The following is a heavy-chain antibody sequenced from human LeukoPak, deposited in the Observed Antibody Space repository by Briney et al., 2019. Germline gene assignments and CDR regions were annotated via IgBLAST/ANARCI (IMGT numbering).Heavy chain of an antibody. CDR2: IYYSGST. CDR3: ARRRYCSSTSRSPADWFDP. J-gene: IGHJ5*02. V-gene: IGHV4-30-4*01. CDR1: GGSISSGDYY. Sequence: SQTLSLTCTVSGGSISSGDYYWSWIRQPPGKGLEWIGYIYYSGSTYYNPSLKSRVTISVDTSKNQFSLKLSSVTAADTAVYYCARRRYCSSTSRSPADWFDPWGQGTLVTVSS. D-gene: IGHD2-2*01.